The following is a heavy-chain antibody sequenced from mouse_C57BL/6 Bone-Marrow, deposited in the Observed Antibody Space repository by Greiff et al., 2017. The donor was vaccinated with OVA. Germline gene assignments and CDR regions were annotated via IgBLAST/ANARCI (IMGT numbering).Heavy chain of an antibody. CDR2: INPNNGGT. V-gene: IGHV1-26*01. CDR3: ARSGGGAPFDV. D-gene: IGHD1-1*02. Sequence: EVQLQQSGPELVKPGASVKISCKASGYTFTDYYMNWVKQSHGKSLEWIGDINPNNGGTSYNQKFKGKATLTVDKSSSTAYMELRSLTSEDSAVYYCARSGGGAPFDVWGTGTTVTVSS. CDR1: GYTFTDYY. J-gene: IGHJ1*03.